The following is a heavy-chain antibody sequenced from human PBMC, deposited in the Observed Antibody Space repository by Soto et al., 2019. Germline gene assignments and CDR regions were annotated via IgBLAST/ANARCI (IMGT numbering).Heavy chain of an antibody. J-gene: IGHJ4*02. D-gene: IGHD5-18*01. CDR1: GFTFSSYA. CDR3: AGERVDTAMVIDY. V-gene: IGHV3-30-3*01. CDR2: ISYDGSNK. Sequence: QVQLVESGGGVVQPGRSLRLSCAASGFTFSSYAMHWVRQAPGKGLEWVAVISYDGSNKYYADSVKGRFTISRDNSKNTLYLQMNRLRAEDTAVYYCAGERVDTAMVIDYWGQGTLVTVSS.